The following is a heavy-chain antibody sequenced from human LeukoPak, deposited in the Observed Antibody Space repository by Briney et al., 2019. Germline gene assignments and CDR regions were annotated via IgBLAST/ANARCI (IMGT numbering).Heavy chain of an antibody. J-gene: IGHJ4*02. CDR1: GGSFSGYY. V-gene: IGHV4-34*01. CDR2: INHSGST. D-gene: IGHD2-21*01. Sequence: SETLSLICAVYGGSFSGYYWSWIRQPPGKGLEWIGEINHSGSTNYNPSLRSRVTISVDTSKNQFSPKLSSVTAADTAVYYCARRQMWFRYFDYWGQGTLVTVSS. CDR3: ARRQMWFRYFDY.